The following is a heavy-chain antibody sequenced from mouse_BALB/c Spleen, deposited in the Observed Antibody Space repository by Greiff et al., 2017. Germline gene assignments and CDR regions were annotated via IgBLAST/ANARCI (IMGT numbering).Heavy chain of an antibody. D-gene: IGHD1-2*01. CDR1: GFTFSSFG. Sequence: EVKLMESGGGLVQPGGSRKLSCAASGFTFSSFGMHWVRQAPEKGLEWVAYISSGSSTIYYADTVKGRFTISRDNPKNTLFLQMTSLRSEDTAMYYCARSDGYVYYAMDYWGQGTAVTVSA. V-gene: IGHV5-17*02. J-gene: IGHJ4*01. CDR3: ARSDGYVYYAMDY. CDR2: ISSGSSTI.